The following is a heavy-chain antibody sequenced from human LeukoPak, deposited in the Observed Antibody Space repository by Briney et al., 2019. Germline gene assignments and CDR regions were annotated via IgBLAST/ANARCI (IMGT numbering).Heavy chain of an antibody. J-gene: IGHJ6*02. CDR2: INRDGSER. CDR1: GFTFSNYW. Sequence: GGSLGLSCAASGFTFSNYWMTWVRQAPGKGLEWVANINRDGSERYYVDSVKGRFTISRDDAKSSLYLQMNSLRAEDTAVYYCARGNAMDVWGQGTTVIVFS. CDR3: ARGNAMDV. V-gene: IGHV3-7*03.